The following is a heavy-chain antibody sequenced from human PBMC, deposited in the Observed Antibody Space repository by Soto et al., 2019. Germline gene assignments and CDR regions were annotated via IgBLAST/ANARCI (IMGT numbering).Heavy chain of an antibody. V-gene: IGHV3-23*01. D-gene: IGHD3-3*01. CDR3: AKDWTYYDFWSGYYIYSSYFDY. CDR2: ISGSGGST. CDR1: GFTFSSYA. J-gene: IGHJ4*02. Sequence: PGGSLRLSCAASGFTFSSYAMSWVRQAPGKGLEWVSAISGSGGSTYYADSVKGRFTISRDNSKNTLYLQMNSLRAEDTAVYYCAKDWTYYDFWSGYYIYSSYFDYWGQGTLVTV.